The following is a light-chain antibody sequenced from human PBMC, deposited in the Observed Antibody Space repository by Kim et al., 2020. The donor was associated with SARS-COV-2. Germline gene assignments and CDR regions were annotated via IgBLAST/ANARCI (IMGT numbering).Light chain of an antibody. J-gene: IGLJ3*02. Sequence: QPVLTQSSSASASLGSSVKLTCTLSSGHSSYIIAWHQQQSGKAPRYLMKLEGRGSYNKGSGVPDRFSGSSSGADRYLTISNLQSEDESDYYCETWDSNRVFGGGTQLTVL. CDR1: SGHSSYI. CDR2: LEGRGSY. CDR3: ETWDSNRV. V-gene: IGLV4-60*03.